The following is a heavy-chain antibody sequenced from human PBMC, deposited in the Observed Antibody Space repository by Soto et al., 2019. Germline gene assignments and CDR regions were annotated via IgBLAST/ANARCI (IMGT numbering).Heavy chain of an antibody. CDR3: ARDRSSGWYGYFDY. CDR2: IIPIFGTA. V-gene: IGHV1-69*13. CDR1: GGTFSSYA. Sequence: ASVEVSCKASGGTFSSYAISWVRQAPGQGLEWMGGIIPIFGTANYAQKFQGRVTITADESTSTAYMELSSLRSEDTAVYYCARDRSSGWYGYFDYWGQGTLVTVSS. J-gene: IGHJ4*02. D-gene: IGHD6-19*01.